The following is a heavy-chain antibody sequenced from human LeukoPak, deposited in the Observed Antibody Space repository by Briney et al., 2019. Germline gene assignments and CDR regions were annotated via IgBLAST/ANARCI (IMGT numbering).Heavy chain of an antibody. D-gene: IGHD2-21*01. V-gene: IGHV3-48*02. CDR1: GFTFSSYS. CDR2: ISSSSNTI. Sequence: PGGSLRLSCAASGFTFSSYSMNWVRQAPGKGLEWVSYISSSSNTIYYADSVKGRFTISRDNAKNSLYLQMSSLRDEDTAVYYCASGGGLYSYYGMDVWGQGTTVTVSS. CDR3: ASGGGLYSYYGMDV. J-gene: IGHJ6*02.